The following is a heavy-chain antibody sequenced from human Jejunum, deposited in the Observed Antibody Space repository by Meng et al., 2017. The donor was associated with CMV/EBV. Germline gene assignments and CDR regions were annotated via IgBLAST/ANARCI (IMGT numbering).Heavy chain of an antibody. J-gene: IGHJ6*02. Sequence: GYSFTGYFIHWLRQVPGQGPEWMGWINTNSGDTNYAQKFQGRVTMTTDTSTSTAYMDLRSLRFDDTAVYYCARGHYYHFYYYMDVWGQGTTVTVSS. V-gene: IGHV1-2*02. CDR1: GYSFTGYF. CDR3: ARGHYYHFYYYMDV. D-gene: IGHD3-10*01. CDR2: INTNSGDT.